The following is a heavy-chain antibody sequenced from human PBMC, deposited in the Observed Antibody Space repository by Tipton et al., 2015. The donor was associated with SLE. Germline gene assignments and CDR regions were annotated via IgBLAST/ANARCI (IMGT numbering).Heavy chain of an antibody. Sequence: SLRLSCEGSGFRFSSQWMHWVRQVPGKGFVWVSGIDGDGTSTYYADSVRGRFTISRDNAKNTVYLHMYSLRAEDTAGYYCTPVDWTWGQGTLVTVSS. D-gene: IGHD3/OR15-3a*01. CDR2: IDGDGTST. J-gene: IGHJ4*02. V-gene: IGHV3-74*01. CDR1: GFRFSSQW. CDR3: TPVDWT.